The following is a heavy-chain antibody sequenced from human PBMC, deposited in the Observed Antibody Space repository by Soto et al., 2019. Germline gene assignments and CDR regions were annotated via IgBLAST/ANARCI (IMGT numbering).Heavy chain of an antibody. CDR1: GFTFSSYG. D-gene: IGHD3-16*01. J-gene: IGHJ6*02. CDR2: IWYDGSNK. V-gene: IGHV3-33*01. Sequence: TGGSLRLSCAASGFTFSSYGMHWVRQAPGKGLEWVAVIWYDGSNKYYADSVKGRFTISRDNSTNTLYLQMNSLRAEDTAVYYCARDYVRVVTYNCYYGLDFWGQGTTVTVSS. CDR3: ARDYVRVVTYNCYYGLDF.